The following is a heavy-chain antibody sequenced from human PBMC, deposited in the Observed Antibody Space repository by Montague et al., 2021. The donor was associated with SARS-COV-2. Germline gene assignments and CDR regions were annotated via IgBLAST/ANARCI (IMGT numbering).Heavy chain of an antibody. J-gene: IGHJ6*03. CDR3: ARLRFFDWPPHYYMDV. D-gene: IGHD3-3*01. V-gene: IGHV4-34*01. Sequence: SETLSLTCAVYGGSLSVYYWSWIRQPPGKGLEWIGEISHSGSTNYKPSLKSRVTISVDTSKNQVSLKLSSVTAADTAVYYCARLRFFDWPPHYYMDVWGKGTTVTVSS. CDR2: ISHSGST. CDR1: GGSLSVYY.